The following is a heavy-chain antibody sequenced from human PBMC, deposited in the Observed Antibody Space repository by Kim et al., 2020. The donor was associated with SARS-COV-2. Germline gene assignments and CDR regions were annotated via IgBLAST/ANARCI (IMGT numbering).Heavy chain of an antibody. CDR3: ARRGLYGSIGSAFDI. J-gene: IGHJ3*02. V-gene: IGHV5-51*01. D-gene: IGHD3-22*01. Sequence: PSFQGQVPISADKSISTAYLQWSSLKASDTAMYYCARRGLYGSIGSAFDIWGQGTMVTVSS.